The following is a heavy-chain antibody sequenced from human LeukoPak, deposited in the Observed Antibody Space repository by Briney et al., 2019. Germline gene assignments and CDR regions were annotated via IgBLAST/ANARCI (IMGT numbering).Heavy chain of an antibody. D-gene: IGHD2-8*02. J-gene: IGHJ6*03. Sequence: PGGSPRLSCAASGFTFSSYEMNWVRQAPGKGLEWVSYISSSGSTIYYADSVKGRFTISRDNAKNSLYLQMNSLRAEDTAVYYCAREISGGHDYYYYMDVWGKGTTVTVSS. CDR1: GFTFSSYE. V-gene: IGHV3-48*03. CDR2: ISSSGSTI. CDR3: AREISGGHDYYYYMDV.